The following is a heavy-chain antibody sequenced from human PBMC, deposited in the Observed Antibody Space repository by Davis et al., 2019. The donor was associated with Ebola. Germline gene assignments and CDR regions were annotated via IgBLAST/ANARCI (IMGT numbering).Heavy chain of an antibody. CDR1: GFTFSSYW. V-gene: IGHV3-7*01. CDR3: ARVPTVCTNTNCPQYYNAMDV. D-gene: IGHD1-1*01. Sequence: GESLKISCVGSGFTFSSYWMMWVRLAPGKGFDWVANINEDGSSRYYVDSVKGRFTISRDNAKNSLYLQMNSLRAEDTAVYFCARVPTVCTNTNCPQYYNAMDVWGPGTTVTVS. J-gene: IGHJ6*02. CDR2: INEDGSSR.